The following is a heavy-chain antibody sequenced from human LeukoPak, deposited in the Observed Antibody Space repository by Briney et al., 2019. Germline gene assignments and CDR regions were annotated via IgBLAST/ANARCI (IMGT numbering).Heavy chain of an antibody. J-gene: IGHJ1*01. Sequence: PSETLSLTCAVSGGSISSSNWWSWVRQPPGKGLEWIGEIYHSGSTSYNPSLKSRVTISVDKSKNQFSLKLSSVTAADTAVYYCARDQWWDLWNPNEPEYFQHWGQGTLVTVSS. CDR2: IYHSGST. V-gene: IGHV4-4*02. D-gene: IGHD1-26*01. CDR3: ARDQWWDLWNPNEPEYFQH. CDR1: GGSISSSNW.